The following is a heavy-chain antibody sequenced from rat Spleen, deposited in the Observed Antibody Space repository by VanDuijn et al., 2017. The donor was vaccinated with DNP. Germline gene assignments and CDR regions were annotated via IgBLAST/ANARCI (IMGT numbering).Heavy chain of an antibody. Sequence: EVKLVESGGGLVQPGRSLKLSCAASGFNFNDYWMGWVRQAPAKGLEWVASITNSGGSTYYRDSVKGRFTISRDNAYSTLYLQMDSLRSEDTATYYCTTGGNNPFPYWGQGTLVTVSS. D-gene: IGHD1-10*01. CDR2: ITNSGGST. CDR1: GFNFNDYW. CDR3: TTGGNNPFPY. J-gene: IGHJ3*01. V-gene: IGHV5-20*01.